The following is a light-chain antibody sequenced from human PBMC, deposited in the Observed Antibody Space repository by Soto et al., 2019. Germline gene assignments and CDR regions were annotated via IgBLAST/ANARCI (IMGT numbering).Light chain of an antibody. Sequence: QSALTQPASVSGSPGQSVTISCTGTSIDVGGYNYVSWYQHHPGKAPKLIIYDVTNRPSGVSNPLSGSKSGNTASLTNSGLQPEDEADYYCSSYTTSNTRQIVFGTGTKLTVL. CDR3: SSYTTSNTRQIV. CDR1: SIDVGGYNY. CDR2: DVT. V-gene: IGLV2-14*03. J-gene: IGLJ1*01.